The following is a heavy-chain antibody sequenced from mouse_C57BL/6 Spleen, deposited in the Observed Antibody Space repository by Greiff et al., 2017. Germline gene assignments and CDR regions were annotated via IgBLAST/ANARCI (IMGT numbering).Heavy chain of an antibody. Sequence: QVQLKQSGAELVKPGASVKISCKASGYAFSSYWMNWVKQRPGKGLEWIGQIYPGDGDTNYNGKFKGKATLTADKSSSTAYMQLSSLTSEDSAVYCCARLGITGAMDYWGQGTSVTVSS. CDR1: GYAFSSYW. V-gene: IGHV1-80*01. CDR3: ARLGITGAMDY. CDR2: IYPGDGDT. J-gene: IGHJ4*01.